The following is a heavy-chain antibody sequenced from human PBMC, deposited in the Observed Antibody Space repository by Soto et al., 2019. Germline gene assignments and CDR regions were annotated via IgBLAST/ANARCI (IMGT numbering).Heavy chain of an antibody. Sequence: SVKVSCKASGGTFSSYAISWVRQAPGQGLEWMGGIIPIFGTANYAQKFQGRVTITADESTSTAYMELSSLRSEDTAVYYCARPKTVYSSGWNYGIDVWGQGTTVTAP. D-gene: IGHD6-19*01. CDR1: GGTFSSYA. CDR3: ARPKTVYSSGWNYGIDV. J-gene: IGHJ6*02. CDR2: IIPIFGTA. V-gene: IGHV1-69*13.